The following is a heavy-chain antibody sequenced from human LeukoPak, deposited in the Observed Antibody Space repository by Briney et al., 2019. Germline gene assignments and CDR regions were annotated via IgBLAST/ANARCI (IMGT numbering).Heavy chain of an antibody. V-gene: IGHV3-23*01. CDR3: ARLRSSGWYYFDY. CDR2: ISGSGGST. CDR1: GFTFSSYA. J-gene: IGHJ4*02. D-gene: IGHD6-19*01. Sequence: GGSLRLSCAASGFTFSSYAMSWVRQAPGKGLEWVSAISGSGGSTYYADSVKGRFTISRDNSKNTLYLQMNSLRAEDTAVYYCARLRSSGWYYFDYWGQGTLVTVSS.